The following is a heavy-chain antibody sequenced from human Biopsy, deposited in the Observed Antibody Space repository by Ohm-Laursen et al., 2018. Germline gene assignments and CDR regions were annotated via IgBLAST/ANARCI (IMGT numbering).Heavy chain of an antibody. CDR3: ARPTNARAGGAPFDI. Sequence: SLRLSCAASGFSFGSYDMNWVRQAPGKGLEWVAVLWYDGTNKYYADSVKGRFTISRDNSKNTLYLQMNSLRAEDTAMYYCARPTNARAGGAPFDIWGQGTMVTVSS. V-gene: IGHV3-33*08. D-gene: IGHD1-1*01. CDR2: LWYDGTNK. J-gene: IGHJ3*02. CDR1: GFSFGSYD.